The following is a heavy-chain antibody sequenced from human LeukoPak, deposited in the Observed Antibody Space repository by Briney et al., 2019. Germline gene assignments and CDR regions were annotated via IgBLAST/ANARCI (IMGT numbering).Heavy chain of an antibody. V-gene: IGHV5-51*01. CDR2: IYPGDSDT. D-gene: IGHD6-19*01. Sequence: GESLKISCKGSGYRVTSYWIGWVRQMPGKGLEWMGIIYPGDSDTRYSPPFQGQVTLSPDKPLSTAYPQRSSLKAPDTALCYCARGYSSVWYDYWGQRTLVTVST. CDR3: ARGYSSVWYDY. J-gene: IGHJ4*02. CDR1: GYRVTSYW.